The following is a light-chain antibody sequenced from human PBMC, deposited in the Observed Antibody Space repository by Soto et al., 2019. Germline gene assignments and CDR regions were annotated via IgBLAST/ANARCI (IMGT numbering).Light chain of an antibody. CDR2: GNS. CDR3: QSYDSSLSGSYV. Sequence: QSVLTQPPSVSGAPGQRVTFSCTGSTSNIGAGYDVHWYQQLPGTSPKLLIFGNSNRPSGVPDRFSASRSGSSASLAITGLQAEDEADYHCQSYDSSLSGSYVFGSGTKVTVL. CDR1: TSNIGAGYD. J-gene: IGLJ1*01. V-gene: IGLV1-40*01.